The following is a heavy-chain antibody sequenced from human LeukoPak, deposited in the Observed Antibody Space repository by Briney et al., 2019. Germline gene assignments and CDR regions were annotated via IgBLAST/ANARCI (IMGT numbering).Heavy chain of an antibody. V-gene: IGHV4-34*01. CDR3: ARGRLQLWSFPLPYNHYAIDV. CDR1: GESFSGYF. CDR2: SNHFGST. D-gene: IGHD5-18*01. J-gene: IGHJ6*02. Sequence: SETLSLTCAVSGESFSGYFWTWLRQPPGKGLEWIGESNHFGSTDYNPSLKSRVTISVDTSKKQFSLNVRSVTDADTAVYFCARGRLQLWSFPLPYNHYAIDVWGQGTTVTVSS.